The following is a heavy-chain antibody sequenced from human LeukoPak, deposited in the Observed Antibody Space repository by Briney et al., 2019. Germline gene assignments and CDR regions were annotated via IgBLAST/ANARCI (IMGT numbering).Heavy chain of an antibody. Sequence: GGSLRLSCAASEFTFSDYAMSWVRQAPGKGLEWVSTISGSGASTYCADSVQGRFTISRDNATNTLYLQMNSLRAEDTAIYSCAKPGGSGWRYYFDYWGQGTLVTVSS. D-gene: IGHD6-19*01. CDR3: AKPGGSGWRYYFDY. CDR2: ISGSGAST. CDR1: EFTFSDYA. J-gene: IGHJ4*02. V-gene: IGHV3-23*01.